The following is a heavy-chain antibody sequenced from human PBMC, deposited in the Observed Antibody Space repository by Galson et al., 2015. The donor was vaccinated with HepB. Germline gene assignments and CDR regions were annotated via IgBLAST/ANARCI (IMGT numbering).Heavy chain of an antibody. CDR2: ISTYTGNT. CDR3: ARDYAVTTRNLFGP. CDR1: GYRFTTYG. V-gene: IGHV1-18*01. D-gene: IGHD4-17*01. J-gene: IGHJ5*02. Sequence: SVKVSCKASGYRFTTYGINWVRQAPGQGLEWMGWISTYTGNTKYAQKLQGRVTMTTDTPTNTAYMELRSLKSDDTAIYYCARDYAVTTRNLFGPWGQGTLVTVSS.